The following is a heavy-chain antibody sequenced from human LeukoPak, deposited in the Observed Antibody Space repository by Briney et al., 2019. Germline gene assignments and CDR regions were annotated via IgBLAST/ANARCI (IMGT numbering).Heavy chain of an antibody. Sequence: GGSLRLSCAASGFTFSSYAMSWVRQAPGKGLEWVSAISGSGGSTYYADSVKGRFTISRDNSKNTLYLQMNSLRAEDTAVYYCAKGRSSGWYGGSSRDYFDYWGQGTLVTVSS. CDR1: GFTFSSYA. J-gene: IGHJ4*02. V-gene: IGHV3-23*01. D-gene: IGHD6-19*01. CDR3: AKGRSSGWYGGSSRDYFDY. CDR2: ISGSGGST.